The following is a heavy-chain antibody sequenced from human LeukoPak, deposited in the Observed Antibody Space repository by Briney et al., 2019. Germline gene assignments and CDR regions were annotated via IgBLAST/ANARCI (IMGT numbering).Heavy chain of an antibody. CDR3: ARDISTYGSGSSQFDY. CDR2: ISSSSSYT. V-gene: IGHV3-11*06. J-gene: IGHJ4*02. CDR1: GFTFSDYY. Sequence: GGSLRLSCAVSGFTFSDYYMIWIRQAPGKGLDWVSYISSSSSYTNYADSVKGRFTISRDNAKNSLYLQINSLRAEDTAVYYCARDISTYGSGSSQFDYWGQGTLVTVSS. D-gene: IGHD3-10*01.